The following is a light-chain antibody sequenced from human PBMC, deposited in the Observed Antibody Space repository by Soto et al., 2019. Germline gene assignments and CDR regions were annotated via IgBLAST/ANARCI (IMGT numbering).Light chain of an antibody. Sequence: HSVLTQPASVSGSPGQSIAISCTGTSSDVGAYNYVSWYQQHPGKAPKLMVYDVSNRPSGVSDRFSGSKSGNTASLTVSGLQPEDEADYYCSSYTTSSTPVFGGGTKVTVL. CDR1: SSDVGAYNY. V-gene: IGLV2-14*03. CDR3: SSYTTSSTPV. CDR2: DVS. J-gene: IGLJ2*01.